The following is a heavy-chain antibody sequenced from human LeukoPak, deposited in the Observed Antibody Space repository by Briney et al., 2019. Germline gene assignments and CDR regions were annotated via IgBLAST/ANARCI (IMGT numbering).Heavy chain of an antibody. V-gene: IGHV3-23*01. Sequence: GGSLRLSCAASGFTFSSYAMSWVRQAPGKGLEWVSTISGSGGNTYYTDSVKGRFTISRDNAKNTVDLQMNSLRGEDTAVYYCARDAGDCGGDCPRWFDPWGQGTLVTVSS. CDR2: ISGSGGNT. D-gene: IGHD2-21*02. J-gene: IGHJ5*02. CDR1: GFTFSSYA. CDR3: ARDAGDCGGDCPRWFDP.